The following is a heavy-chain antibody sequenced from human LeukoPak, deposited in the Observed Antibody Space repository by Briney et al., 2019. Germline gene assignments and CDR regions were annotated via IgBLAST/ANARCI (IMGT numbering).Heavy chain of an antibody. CDR1: GFMFSSNW. J-gene: IGHJ4*02. CDR3: AKEGRSLQTY. Sequence: GGSLRLSCAASGFMFSSNWMSWVRLAPGKGLEWVANIKEDGTETYYVDSVKGRFTISRDNAKNSLYLQMSSLRVEDTAVYYCAKEGRSLQTYWGQGTLVTVSS. V-gene: IGHV3-7*03. D-gene: IGHD5-24*01. CDR2: IKEDGTET.